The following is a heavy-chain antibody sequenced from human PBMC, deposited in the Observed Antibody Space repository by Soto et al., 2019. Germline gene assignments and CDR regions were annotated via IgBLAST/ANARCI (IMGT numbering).Heavy chain of an antibody. CDR2: IYSSENT. D-gene: IGHD4-17*01. V-gene: IGHV4-39*01. Sequence: XXTLSLPFSVSGRFVSSSSYSWGFIRQSPGKGLEWIGTIYSSENTYYNPSLLSRVTISVDTSKNQFSLRLSSVTAADTAVYYCARHETLHGDYDYWGQGTLVTVSS. J-gene: IGHJ4*02. CDR3: ARHETLHGDYDY. CDR1: GRFVSSSSYS.